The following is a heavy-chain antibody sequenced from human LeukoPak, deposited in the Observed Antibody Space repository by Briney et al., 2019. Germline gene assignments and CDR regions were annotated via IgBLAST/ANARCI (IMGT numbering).Heavy chain of an antibody. CDR3: ARATRGYDSSGLDY. CDR1: GGSISSYY. J-gene: IGHJ4*02. D-gene: IGHD3-22*01. V-gene: IGHV4-59*01. CDR2: IYYSGST. Sequence: PSETLSLTCTVSGGSISSYYWSWVRQPPGKGLGWIGYIYYSGSTNYNPSLKSRVAISVDTSKNQFSLKLSSVTAADTAVYYCARATRGYDSSGLDYWGQGTLVTVSS.